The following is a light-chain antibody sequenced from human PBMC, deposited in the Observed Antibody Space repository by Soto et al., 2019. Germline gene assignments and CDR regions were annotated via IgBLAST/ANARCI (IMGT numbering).Light chain of an antibody. J-gene: IGLJ1*01. CDR1: SSNIGSNR. V-gene: IGLV1-44*01. CDR2: SNN. CDR3: AAWHDSLNGPV. Sequence: SVRTAPPSASGSPAQGAATSGSGSSSNIGSNRVNWYQQLPGTAPKLLIYSNNQRPSGVPDRFSGSKSGTSASLPISGLLSEDEADYYCAAWHDSLNGPVFGTGTAFTVL.